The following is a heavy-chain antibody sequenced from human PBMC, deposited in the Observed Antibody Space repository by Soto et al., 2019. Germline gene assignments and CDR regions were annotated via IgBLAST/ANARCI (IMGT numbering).Heavy chain of an antibody. J-gene: IGHJ4*02. Sequence: VQLVESGGGVVQPGRSLRLSCAASGFTFSSYGMHWVRQAPGKGLEWVGRIRSKTNSYATEHAASVKGRFTISRDDSKNTAYLQMNSLKTEDTAVYYCTSHSGSYGSVYWGQGTLVTVSS. CDR1: GFTFSSYG. V-gene: IGHV3-73*01. D-gene: IGHD1-26*01. CDR3: TSHSGSYGSVY. CDR2: IRSKTNSYAT.